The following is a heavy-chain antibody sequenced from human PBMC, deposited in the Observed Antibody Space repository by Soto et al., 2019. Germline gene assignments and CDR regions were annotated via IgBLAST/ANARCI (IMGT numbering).Heavy chain of an antibody. Sequence: QINLIESGPTLVKPTQTLTLTCTFSGFSLSTSGAAVGWVRQPPGRALEWLALIYWDGDKRYNASLGNRLTITKDTAMNQVVLTLTNVDPADTATYSCAHRATMTISGLIIDNGIWFDPWGQGTRVIVSS. V-gene: IGHV2-5*02. CDR1: GFSLSTSGAA. CDR2: IYWDGDK. J-gene: IGHJ5*02. D-gene: IGHD3-22*01. CDR3: AHRATMTISGLIIDNGIWFDP.